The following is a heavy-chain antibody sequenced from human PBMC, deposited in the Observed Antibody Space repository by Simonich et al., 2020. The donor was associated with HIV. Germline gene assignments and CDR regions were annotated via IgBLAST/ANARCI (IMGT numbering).Heavy chain of an antibody. CDR2: IDPGNANT. D-gene: IGHD1-26*01. CDR3: ARGQADVGAGTLAH. CDR1: GYTFTNYP. J-gene: IGHJ4*02. V-gene: IGHV1-3*01. Sequence: QVQFVQSGAEVKKPGASVKVSCKASGYTFTNYPIHWVRLAPGQRLEWMGWIDPGNANTQYSQKFQGRVTITRDTSANTVYMEMRSLRSKDTAVYYCARGQADVGAGTLAHWGQGTPVAVSS.